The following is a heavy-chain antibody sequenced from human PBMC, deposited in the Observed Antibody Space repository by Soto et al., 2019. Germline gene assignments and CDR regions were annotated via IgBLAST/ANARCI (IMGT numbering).Heavy chain of an antibody. CDR1: GFTFSSYS. D-gene: IGHD2-2*01. CDR2: ISSSSSSI. Sequence: EVQLVESGGGLVQPGGSLRLSCVASGFTFSSYSMNWVRQAPGKGLEWVSYISSSSSSIHYADSVKGRFTISRDTAKNSLYLQMSSLGAEDTAVYYCVRLRPAAFLDYWGQGTLVTVSS. V-gene: IGHV3-48*01. J-gene: IGHJ4*02. CDR3: VRLRPAAFLDY.